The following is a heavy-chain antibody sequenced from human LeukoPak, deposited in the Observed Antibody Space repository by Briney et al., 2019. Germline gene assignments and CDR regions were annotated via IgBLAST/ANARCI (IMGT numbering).Heavy chain of an antibody. CDR2: IYYSGST. Sequence: PSETLSLTCTVSGGSITSYFWSWIRQPPGKGLEWIGYIYYSGSTNYNPSLKSRVTISVDTSKSQFSLKLSSVTAADTAVYYCASPYSGSFDYWGQGTLVTVSS. V-gene: IGHV4-59*08. D-gene: IGHD1-26*01. CDR3: ASPYSGSFDY. J-gene: IGHJ4*02. CDR1: GGSITSYF.